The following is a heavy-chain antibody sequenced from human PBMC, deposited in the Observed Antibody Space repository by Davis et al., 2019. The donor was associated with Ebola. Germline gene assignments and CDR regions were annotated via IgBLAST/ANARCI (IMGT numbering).Heavy chain of an antibody. D-gene: IGHD3-10*01. CDR2: ISGSGGST. Sequence: PGGSLRLSCAASGFTFSSYAMSWVRQAPGKGLEWVSAISGSGGSTYYADSVKGRFTISRDNAKTSLYLQMNSLRDEDTAVYYCARDRYYYGSGSYGDWGQGTLVTVSS. J-gene: IGHJ4*02. CDR1: GFTFSSYA. V-gene: IGHV3-23*01. CDR3: ARDRYYYGSGSYGD.